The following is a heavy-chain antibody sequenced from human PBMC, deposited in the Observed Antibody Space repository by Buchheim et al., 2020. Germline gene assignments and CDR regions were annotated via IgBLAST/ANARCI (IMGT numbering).Heavy chain of an antibody. Sequence: QMQLQESGPGLVKPSQTLSLTCTVSGASISSGGYHWSWIRQHPGKGLEWIGYINSDGSTHSNPSLQSRITISVDTSTNQFSLRLSSVAAADTAVYYCARSRSGLDYWGQGTL. CDR3: ARSRSGLDY. V-gene: IGHV4-31*03. CDR2: INSDGST. D-gene: IGHD5-12*01. CDR1: GASISSGGYH. J-gene: IGHJ4*02.